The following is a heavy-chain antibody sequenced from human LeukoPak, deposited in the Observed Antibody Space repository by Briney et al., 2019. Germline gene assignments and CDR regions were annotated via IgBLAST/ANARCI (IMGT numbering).Heavy chain of an antibody. CDR2: IYTSGST. J-gene: IGHJ3*02. CDR1: GGSISSYY. Sequence: SETLSLTCTVSGGSISSYYWSWIRQPAGKGLEWIGRIYTSGSTNYNPFLKSRVTMSVDTSKNQFSLKLSSVTAADTAVYYCARDPYYYDSSGYYYRDAFDIWGQGTMVTVSS. D-gene: IGHD3-22*01. CDR3: ARDPYYYDSSGYYYRDAFDI. V-gene: IGHV4-4*07.